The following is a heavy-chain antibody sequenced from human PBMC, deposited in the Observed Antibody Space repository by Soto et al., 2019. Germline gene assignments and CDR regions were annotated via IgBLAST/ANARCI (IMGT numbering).Heavy chain of an antibody. CDR2: IYYSGST. J-gene: IGHJ2*01. Sequence: QLQLQESGPGLVKPSETLSLTCTVSGGSISSSIYYWGWIRQPPGKGLEWIGSIYYSGSTYYNPSLKSRVTISVDTSKNQFSLKLSSVTAADTAVYYCARREMATNVWYFDLWGRGTLVTVSS. V-gene: IGHV4-39*01. CDR3: ARREMATNVWYFDL. CDR1: GGSISSSIYY. D-gene: IGHD5-12*01.